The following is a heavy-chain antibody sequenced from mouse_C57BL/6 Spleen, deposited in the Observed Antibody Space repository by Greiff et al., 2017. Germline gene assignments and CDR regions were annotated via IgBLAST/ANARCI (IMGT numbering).Heavy chain of an antibody. Sequence: QVQLQQSGAELVMPGASVKLSCKASGYTFTSYWMHWVKQRPGQGLEWIGEIDPSDSYTNYNQKFKGKSTLTVDKSSSTAYMQLSSLTSEDSAVYYCARTTRDYDFDYWGQGTTLTVSS. J-gene: IGHJ2*01. D-gene: IGHD1-1*02. V-gene: IGHV1-69*01. CDR2: IDPSDSYT. CDR1: GYTFTSYW. CDR3: ARTTRDYDFDY.